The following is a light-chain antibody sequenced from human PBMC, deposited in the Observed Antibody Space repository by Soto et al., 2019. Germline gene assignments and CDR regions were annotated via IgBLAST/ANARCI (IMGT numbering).Light chain of an antibody. Sequence: DIQMTQSPSSLSASVGDRVTITCRASQSLGRRLTWYQQKAGEAPKLLIYETSNLQNGVPSRFSGSGSETDFTLTITSLQPEDFATYYCQQSFGPPYTFGQGTKLE. CDR1: QSLGRR. CDR2: ETS. CDR3: QQSFGPPYT. V-gene: IGKV1-39*01. J-gene: IGKJ2*01.